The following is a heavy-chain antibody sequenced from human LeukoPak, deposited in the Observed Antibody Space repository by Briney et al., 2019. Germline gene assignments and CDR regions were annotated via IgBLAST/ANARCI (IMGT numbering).Heavy chain of an antibody. CDR2: IFPGDSDT. J-gene: IGHJ5*02. CDR1: GYNFTAYH. V-gene: IGHV5-51*01. CDR3: ARMDVEWELPNP. Sequence: ASVKVSCKASGYNFTAYHMHWVRQAPGQGLEWMGIIFPGDSDTRYSPSFQGQVTISADKSISTAYLQWSSLKASDTAMYYCARMDVEWELPNPWGQGTLVTVSS. D-gene: IGHD1-26*01.